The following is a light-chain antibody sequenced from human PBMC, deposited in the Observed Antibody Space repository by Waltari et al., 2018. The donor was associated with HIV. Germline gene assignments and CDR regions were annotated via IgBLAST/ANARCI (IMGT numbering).Light chain of an antibody. V-gene: IGKV4-1*01. CDR1: QSLVSSSNDKNY. CDR2: WAS. J-gene: IGKJ4*01. CDR3: QQYYTTPPT. Sequence: DIVMTQSPDSLAESLGERATIDCKSSQSLVSSSNDKNYLAWYQQKPGQPPRLLLVWASTRESGVPERFTGSGSGTYFTLTISSLQAEDVAVYYCQQYYTTPPTFGGGTKVEIK.